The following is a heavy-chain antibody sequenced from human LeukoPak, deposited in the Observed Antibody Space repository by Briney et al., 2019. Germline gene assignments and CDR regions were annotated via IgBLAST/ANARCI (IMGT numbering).Heavy chain of an antibody. CDR1: GGSISSYY. J-gene: IGHJ6*02. CDR2: ISYSGST. CDR3: ARDRTIRSSDVTYFYGMDV. V-gene: IGHV4-59*01. Sequence: SETLSLTCTVSGGSISSYYWSWIRQPPGKGREWIGYISYSGSTKYNPSLKSRVTISVDTSKNQFSLRLTSVTAADTAVYYCARDRTIRSSDVTYFYGMDVWGQGTTVTVSS. D-gene: IGHD5-12*01.